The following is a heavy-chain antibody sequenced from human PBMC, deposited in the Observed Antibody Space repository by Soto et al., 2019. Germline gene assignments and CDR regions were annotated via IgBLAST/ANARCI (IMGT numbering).Heavy chain of an antibody. D-gene: IGHD2-21*02. CDR1: GFNVHSDY. Sequence: GGLRTSFSASGFNVHSDYMNWVRQTPGKGLEWVASIYSGETTYYADSVRGRFAISSDKSKNTLYFQLSSLRIEDTAVYYCTRDGRGLGRLSLFEYWGQGVLVTVSS. J-gene: IGHJ4*02. CDR3: TRDGRGLGRLSLFEY. V-gene: IGHV3-53*01. CDR2: IYSGETT.